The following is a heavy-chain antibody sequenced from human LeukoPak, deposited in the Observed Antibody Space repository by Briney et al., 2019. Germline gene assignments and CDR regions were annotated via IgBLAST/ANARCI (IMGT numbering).Heavy chain of an antibody. V-gene: IGHV3-23*01. J-gene: IGHJ4*02. CDR2: ISGSGGYT. CDR3: AKAEGKNPTGGRWLD. D-gene: IGHD6-19*01. Sequence: GGSLRLSCVGSGFTFSRSAMTWVRQAPGMGLELVSAISGSGGYTYYADSVKGRFTISRDNSKNTLYLQMNSLRAEDTAIYYCAKAEGKNPTGGRWLDWGQGTLVTVSS. CDR1: GFTFSRSA.